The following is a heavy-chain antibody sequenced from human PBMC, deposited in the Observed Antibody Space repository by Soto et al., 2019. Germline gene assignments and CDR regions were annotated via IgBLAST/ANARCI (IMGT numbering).Heavy chain of an antibody. J-gene: IGHJ5*02. CDR2: IYYSGST. CDR1: GGSISSYY. Sequence: SETLSLTCTVSGGSISSYYWSWIRQPPGKGLEWIGYIYYSGSTNYNPSLKSRVTISVDTSKNQFSLKLSSVTAADTAVYYCARSIAAAEQYNWFDPWGQGTLVTV. CDR3: ARSIAAAEQYNWFDP. D-gene: IGHD6-13*01. V-gene: IGHV4-59*01.